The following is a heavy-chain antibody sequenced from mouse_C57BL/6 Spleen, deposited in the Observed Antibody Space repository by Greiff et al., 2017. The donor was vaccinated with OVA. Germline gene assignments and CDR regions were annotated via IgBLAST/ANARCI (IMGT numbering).Heavy chain of an antibody. J-gene: IGHJ3*01. CDR2: ISYDGSN. CDR1: GYSITSGYY. V-gene: IGHV3-6*01. D-gene: IGHD2-4*01. Sequence: ESGPGLVKPSQSLSLTCSVTGYSITSGYYWNWIRQFPGNKLEWMGYISYDGSNNYNPSLKNRISITRDTSKNQFFLKLNSVTTEDTATYYCARGGEYDYEFAYWGQGTLVTVSA. CDR3: ARGGEYDYEFAY.